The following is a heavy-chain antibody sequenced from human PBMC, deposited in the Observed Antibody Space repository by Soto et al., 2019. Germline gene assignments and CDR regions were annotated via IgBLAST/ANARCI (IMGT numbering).Heavy chain of an antibody. Sequence: EVQLVESGGGLVQPGGSLRLSCIASGFTFSTYWMHWVRQAPGKGLVWVSRMNSDGSRADYADSVKGRFTISRDNARNTLSLQMNSLRAEDTAVYFCVRDGYPAGVYGVDVW. D-gene: IGHD1-1*01. CDR1: GFTFSTYW. V-gene: IGHV3-74*01. CDR2: MNSDGSRA. J-gene: IGHJ6*01. CDR3: VRDGYPAGVYGVDV.